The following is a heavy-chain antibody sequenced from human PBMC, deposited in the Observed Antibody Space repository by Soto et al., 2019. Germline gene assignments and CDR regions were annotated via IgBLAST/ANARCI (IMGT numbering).Heavy chain of an antibody. CDR2: IYYSGST. CDR1: VGSISSGGYY. CDR3: AGPSWQGPFRY. V-gene: IGHV4-31*03. Sequence: PSETLSLTCTVSVGSISSGGYYWSWIRQHPGKGLEWIGYIYYSGSTYYNPSLKSRVTISVDTSKNQFSLKLSSVTAADTAVYYCAGPSWQGPFRYWGQGTLVTVSS. J-gene: IGHJ4*02.